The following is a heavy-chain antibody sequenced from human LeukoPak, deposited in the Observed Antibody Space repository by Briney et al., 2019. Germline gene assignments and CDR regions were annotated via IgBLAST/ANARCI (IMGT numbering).Heavy chain of an antibody. Sequence: PSETLSLTCTVSGGSITTSSTYYWGWIRQPPGKGLEWIGEINHSGSTNYNPSLKSRVTISVDTSKNQFSLKLSSVTAADTAVYYCARHFAWQGSGSYYTGYNWFDPWGQGTLVTVSS. J-gene: IGHJ5*02. CDR3: ARHFAWQGSGSYYTGYNWFDP. D-gene: IGHD3-10*01. V-gene: IGHV4-39*01. CDR2: INHSGST. CDR1: GGSITTSSTYY.